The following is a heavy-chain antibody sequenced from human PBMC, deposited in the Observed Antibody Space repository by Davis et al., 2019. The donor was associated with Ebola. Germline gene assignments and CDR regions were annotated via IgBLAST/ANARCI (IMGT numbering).Heavy chain of an antibody. Sequence: SLKISCAASGFTFDDYAMHWVRQAPGKGLEWVSGISWNSGSIGYADSVKGRFTISRDNAKNSLYLQMNSLRAEDTALYYCAKDYGSGYYYFDYWGQGTLVTVSS. D-gene: IGHD6-19*01. CDR2: ISWNSGSI. CDR1: GFTFDDYA. CDR3: AKDYGSGYYYFDY. V-gene: IGHV3-9*01. J-gene: IGHJ4*02.